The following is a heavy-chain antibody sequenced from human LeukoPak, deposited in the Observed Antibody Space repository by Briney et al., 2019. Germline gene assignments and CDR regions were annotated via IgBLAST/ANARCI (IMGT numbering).Heavy chain of an antibody. CDR3: AKLAVTGLSVDF. Sequence: PSETLSLTCTVSGASISRSSYYWGWIRQPPGEGLEWIGCMYYSGSAYYNPSLKSRVTISVDTSKNQFSLKLSSVTAAETAVCYCAKLAVTGLSVDFWGQGTLVTVSS. J-gene: IGHJ4*02. D-gene: IGHD6-19*01. CDR1: GASISRSSYY. V-gene: IGHV4-39*01. CDR2: MYYSGSA.